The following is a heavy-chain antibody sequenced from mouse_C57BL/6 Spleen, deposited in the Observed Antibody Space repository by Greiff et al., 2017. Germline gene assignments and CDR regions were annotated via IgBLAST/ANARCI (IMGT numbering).Heavy chain of an antibody. CDR2: ISYDGSN. CDR3: ARGLGPAWFAY. J-gene: IGHJ3*01. Sequence: VQLKESGPGLVKPSQSLSLTCSVTGYSITSGYYWNWIRQFPGNKLEWMGYISYDGSNNYNPSLKNRTSITRDTSNNQFFLKLNSVTTEDTATYYCARGLGPAWFAYWGQGTLVTVSA. CDR1: GYSITSGYY. D-gene: IGHD4-1*01. V-gene: IGHV3-6*01.